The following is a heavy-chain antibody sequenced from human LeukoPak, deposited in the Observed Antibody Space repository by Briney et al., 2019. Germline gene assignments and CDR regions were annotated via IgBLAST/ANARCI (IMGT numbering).Heavy chain of an antibody. CDR2: ISAYNGNT. J-gene: IGHJ3*02. CDR1: GYTFTSYG. D-gene: IGHD3-3*01. V-gene: IGHV1-18*01. Sequence: ASVKVSCKASGYTFTSYGISWVRQAPGQGLEWMGWISAYNGNTNYAQKLQGRVTMTTDTSTSTAYMALRSLRSDDTAVYYCARELYDFWSGYYNPKDAFDIWGQGTMVTVSS. CDR3: ARELYDFWSGYYNPKDAFDI.